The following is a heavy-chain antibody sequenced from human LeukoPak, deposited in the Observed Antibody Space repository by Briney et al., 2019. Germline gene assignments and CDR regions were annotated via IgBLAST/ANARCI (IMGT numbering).Heavy chain of an antibody. D-gene: IGHD3-3*01. J-gene: IGHJ4*02. CDR2: ISGSGGST. CDR3: AKGNDFWSGYYFDY. CDR1: GFTFGSYA. V-gene: IGHV3-23*01. Sequence: GGSLRLSCAASGFTFGSYAMSWVRQAPGKGLEWVSAISGSGGSTCYADSVKGRFTISRDNSKNTLYLQMNSLRAEDTAVYYCAKGNDFWSGYYFDYWGQGTLVTVSS.